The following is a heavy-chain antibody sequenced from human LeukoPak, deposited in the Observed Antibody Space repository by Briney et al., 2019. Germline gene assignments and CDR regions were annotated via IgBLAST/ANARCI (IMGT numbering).Heavy chain of an antibody. CDR1: GASISSYY. V-gene: IGHV4-59*01. CDR2: IYYSGST. CDR3: ARGGTSYYDSSGATSNWFAP. J-gene: IGHJ5*02. Sequence: SETLSLTCTVSGASISSYYWSWIRQPPGKGLEWIGYIYYSGSTNYNPSLKSRVTMSVDTSKDQFSLKLTSVTAADTAVYHCARGGTSYYDSSGATSNWFAPWGQGTLVIVSS. D-gene: IGHD3-22*01.